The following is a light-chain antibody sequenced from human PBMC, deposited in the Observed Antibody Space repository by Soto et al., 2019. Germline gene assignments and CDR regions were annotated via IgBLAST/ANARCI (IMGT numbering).Light chain of an antibody. CDR1: GRDIGAYDY. CDR3: SSYTTSYFYV. J-gene: IGLJ1*01. V-gene: IGLV2-14*01. Sequence: QSALTQPASVSGSPGQSITISCTGSGRDIGAYDYVSWYQQHPGKAPKLLIYGVNNRPSGVSYRFSASKSAFTASLTISGLQAEVEAHYYCSSYTTSYFYVFGPGTKVTVL. CDR2: GVN.